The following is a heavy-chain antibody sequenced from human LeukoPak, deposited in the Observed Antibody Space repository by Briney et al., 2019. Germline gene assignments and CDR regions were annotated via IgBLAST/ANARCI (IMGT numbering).Heavy chain of an antibody. CDR1: GGSFSDFY. D-gene: IGHD3-10*01. CDR3: ARNLLFMIRGVIATNPFDS. Sequence: SETLSLTCAVQGGSFSDFYWSWIRQSPGRGLEWIGDINHSGSTNFNPSLKSRVTISVDTSKNHVSLNVSSVTAADTAVYYCARNLLFMIRGVIATNPFDSWGQGSLVTVSS. V-gene: IGHV4-34*01. CDR2: INHSGST. J-gene: IGHJ4*02.